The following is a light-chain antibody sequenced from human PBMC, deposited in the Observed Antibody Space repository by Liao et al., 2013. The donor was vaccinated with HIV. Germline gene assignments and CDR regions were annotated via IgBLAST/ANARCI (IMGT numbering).Light chain of an antibody. J-gene: IGLJ1*01. Sequence: SYELTQPPSVSVSPGQTTSITCSGDKLGDRYVCWYQQKPGQSPLLVMYQDNKRPSGIPERFSGSNSGNTATLTIGGTQAIDEADYYCQAWDSSSPYVFGTGTKVTVL. CDR3: QAWDSSSPYV. V-gene: IGLV3-1*01. CDR2: QDN. CDR1: KLGDRY.